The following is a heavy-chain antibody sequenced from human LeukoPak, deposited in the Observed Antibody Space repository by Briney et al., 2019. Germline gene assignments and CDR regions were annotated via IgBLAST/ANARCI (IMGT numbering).Heavy chain of an antibody. CDR1: GGSISSSSYY. J-gene: IGHJ4*02. CDR2: IYYSGIT. V-gene: IGHV4-39*07. Sequence: PSETLSLTCTVSGGSISSSSYYWGWIRQPPGKGLEWIGSIYYSGITYYNPSLKSRVTISVDTSKNQFSLKLSSVTAADTAVYHCARVFDVGYSGYWGQGTLVTVSS. CDR3: ARVFDVGYSGY. D-gene: IGHD3-22*01.